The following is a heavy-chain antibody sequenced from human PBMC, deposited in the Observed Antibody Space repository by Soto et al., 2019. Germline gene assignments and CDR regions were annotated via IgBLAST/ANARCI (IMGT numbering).Heavy chain of an antibody. J-gene: IGHJ4*02. CDR1: GGSISSSTYY. Sequence: QLQLQESGPGLVKPSETLSLTCTVSGGSISSSTYYWGWIRQPPGKGLEWIGSIYYSGSTSYNPSLKRRVTISVDPSKTQFSLKLNSVTAADTAVYYCARGSGYVSYYFDSWGQGTLVTVSS. CDR2: IYYSGST. CDR3: ARGSGYVSYYFDS. V-gene: IGHV4-39*01. D-gene: IGHD5-12*01.